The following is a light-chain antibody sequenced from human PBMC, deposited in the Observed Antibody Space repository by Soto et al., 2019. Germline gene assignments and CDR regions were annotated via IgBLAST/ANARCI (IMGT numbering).Light chain of an antibody. V-gene: IGKV1-12*01. CDR2: AGS. CDR1: QDISGW. J-gene: IGKJ5*01. CDR3: LQADTFPIP. Sequence: EIQMTQAPSTLSGPVGDRVTITCRASQDISGWLAWYQPKPGRAPKLLIYAGSSLQSGVPTRFAGNGSGTSGTLTITSLQPEDVATDYCLQADTFPIPVGQGTRLEIK.